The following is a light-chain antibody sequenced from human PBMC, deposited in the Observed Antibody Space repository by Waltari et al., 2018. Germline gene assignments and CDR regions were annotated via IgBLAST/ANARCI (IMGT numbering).Light chain of an antibody. CDR3: CTFAGYGKYI. V-gene: IGLV2-23*01. CDR1: AADISTSAV. CDR2: EAA. Sequence: FARAQSASGPGPPDQSFTAPSNGTAADISTSAVFSWYQRHPGKAPKLILFEAARRPSGISGRFSGSKSGNTASLTIPGLQAEDEAEFYCCTFAGYGKYIFGTGTVVTVL. J-gene: IGLJ1*01.